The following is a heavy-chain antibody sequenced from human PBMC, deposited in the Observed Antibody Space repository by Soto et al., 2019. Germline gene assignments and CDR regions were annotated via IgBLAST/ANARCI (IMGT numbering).Heavy chain of an antibody. D-gene: IGHD2-15*01. CDR1: GSTFPSDA. CDR2: INAGNGNT. Sequence: ASVPGSCPASGSTFPSDAMHWVRQAPGQRLEWMGWINAGNGNTKYSQKFQGRVTITRDTSASTAYMELSSLRAEDTAGCYCAGGVVGGYCSGGRCYGFDIWGKGRMVTVS. V-gene: IGHV1-3*01. CDR3: AGGVVGGYCSGGRCYGFDI. J-gene: IGHJ3*02.